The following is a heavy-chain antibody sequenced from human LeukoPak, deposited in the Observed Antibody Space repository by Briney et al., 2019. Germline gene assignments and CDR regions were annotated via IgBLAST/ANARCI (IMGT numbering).Heavy chain of an antibody. CDR1: GFTFSSYS. D-gene: IGHD4-17*01. V-gene: IGHV3-21*01. J-gene: IGHJ4*02. CDR2: ISSSSSYI. Sequence: AGGSLRLSCAASGFTFSSYSMNWVRQAPGKGLEWVSSISSSSSYIYYADSVKGRFTISRDNAKNSLYLQMNSLRAEDTAVCYCARARTMTTAYGGWGQGTLVTVSS. CDR3: ARARTMTTAYGG.